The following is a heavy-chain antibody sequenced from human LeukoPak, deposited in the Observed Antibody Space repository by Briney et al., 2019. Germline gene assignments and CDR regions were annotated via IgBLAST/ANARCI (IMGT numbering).Heavy chain of an antibody. Sequence: GGSLRLSCAASGFTFSGHSMHWVRQAPGKGLEWVSYISSGSSVIHYADSVKGRFTISRDNAENSLYPQMNSLRAEDTAVYYCARARYYDSSFDYWGQGTLVTVSS. CDR1: GFTFSGHS. J-gene: IGHJ4*02. D-gene: IGHD3-22*01. CDR2: ISSGSSVI. V-gene: IGHV3-48*01. CDR3: ARARYYDSSFDY.